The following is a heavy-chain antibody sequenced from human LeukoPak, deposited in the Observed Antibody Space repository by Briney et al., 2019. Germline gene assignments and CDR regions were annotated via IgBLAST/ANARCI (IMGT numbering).Heavy chain of an antibody. J-gene: IGHJ4*02. CDR2: ISSSSSYI. CDR3: ARGARGVLYYFDY. D-gene: IGHD3-10*01. Sequence: GGSLRLSCAASGFTFRSYSMNWVRQAPGKGLEWVSSISSSSSYIYYADSVKGRFTISRDNAKNSLYLQMNSLRAEDTAVYYCARGARGVLYYFDYWGQGTLVTVSS. CDR1: GFTFRSYS. V-gene: IGHV3-21*01.